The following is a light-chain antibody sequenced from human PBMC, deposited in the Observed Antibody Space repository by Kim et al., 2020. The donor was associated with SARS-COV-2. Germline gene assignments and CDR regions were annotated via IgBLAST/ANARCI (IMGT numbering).Light chain of an antibody. CDR2: KDS. J-gene: IGLJ3*02. CDR3: QSADSSGTSWV. V-gene: IGLV3-25*03. CDR1: ALPNQY. Sequence: SYELTQPPSVSVSPGQTARITCSGDALPNQYAYWYQQKPGQAPVLVIYKDSERPSGIPERFSGSSSGTTVTLTISGVQAEDEADYYCQSADSSGTSWVFG.